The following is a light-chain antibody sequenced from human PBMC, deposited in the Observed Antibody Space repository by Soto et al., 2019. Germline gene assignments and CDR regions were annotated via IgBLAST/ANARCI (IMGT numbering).Light chain of an antibody. CDR1: QSVSSY. CDR2: DAS. J-gene: IGKJ1*01. CDR3: LHHGSSLWT. V-gene: IGKV3-20*01. Sequence: EIVLTQSPATLSFSPGERATLSCRASQSVSSYLAWYQQKPGQAPRLLIYDASSRATGIPDRFSGSGSGTDFTLTISRLEPEDFAMYYCLHHGSSLWTFGQGTKVDIK.